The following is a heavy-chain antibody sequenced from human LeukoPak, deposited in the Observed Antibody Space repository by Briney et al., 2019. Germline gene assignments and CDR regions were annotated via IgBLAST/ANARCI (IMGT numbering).Heavy chain of an antibody. CDR3: ARDGTMSTRAPGGVPDS. CDR2: IYYSGST. J-gene: IGHJ5*01. D-gene: IGHD3-10*02. CDR1: GGSISSYY. V-gene: IGHV4-59*01. Sequence: SETLSLTCTVSGGSISSYYWSWIRQPPGKGLEWIGYIYYSGSTNYNPSLKSRVTISVDTSKNQFSLKLRSVTAADTAVYYCARDGTMSTRAPGGVPDSWGQGTLVTVSS.